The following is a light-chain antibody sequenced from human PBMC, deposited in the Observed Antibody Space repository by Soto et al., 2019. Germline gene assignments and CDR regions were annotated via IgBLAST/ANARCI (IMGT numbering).Light chain of an antibody. Sequence: ELVLTQSPGSLSLSPGQRATLSCRASQSVDTTFFAWYQKQPGQAPRLLIYGASKRATGIPDRFSGRGSGTDFTLIISRLEHEDFAVYYCQQYISSVTFGQGTKVEIK. J-gene: IGKJ1*01. CDR3: QQYISSVT. CDR1: QSVDTTF. CDR2: GAS. V-gene: IGKV3-20*01.